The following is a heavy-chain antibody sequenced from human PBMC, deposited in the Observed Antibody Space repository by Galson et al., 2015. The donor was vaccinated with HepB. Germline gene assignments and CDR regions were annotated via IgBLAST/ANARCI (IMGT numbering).Heavy chain of an antibody. Sequence: SLRLSCAASGFTFSSYAMNWVRRAPGKGLAWVSYISTDSSAIYYADSVKGRFTISRDNAKTSLYLQMNSLRAEDTAVYYCVRDQSGYNWNDGYYYYYAMDVCGLGTTGTVSS. D-gene: IGHD1-20*01. J-gene: IGHJ6*02. CDR2: ISTDSSAI. CDR3: VRDQSGYNWNDGYYYYYAMDV. V-gene: IGHV3-48*04. CDR1: GFTFSSYA.